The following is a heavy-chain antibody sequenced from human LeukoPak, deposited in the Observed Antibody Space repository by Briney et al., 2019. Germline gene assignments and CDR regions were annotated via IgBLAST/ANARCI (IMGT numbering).Heavy chain of an antibody. J-gene: IGHJ4*02. CDR1: GFTFSSYS. CDR3: ARESLYSGSASSDLDY. Sequence: GGSLRLSCAASGFTFSSYSMNWVRQAPGKGLEWVSSISSSSGYIYYAESVKGRFTISRDNAENSLHLQMNSLRAEDTALYYCARESLYSGSASSDLDYWGQGTLVTVSS. CDR2: ISSSSGYI. D-gene: IGHD3-10*01. V-gene: IGHV3-21*01.